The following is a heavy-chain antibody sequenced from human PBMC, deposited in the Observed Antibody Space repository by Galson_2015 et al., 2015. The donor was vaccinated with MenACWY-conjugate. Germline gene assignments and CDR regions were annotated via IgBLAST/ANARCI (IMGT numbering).Heavy chain of an antibody. CDR3: ARLWSDDYYYYGMDV. CDR1: GYSFPLYW. J-gene: IGHJ6*02. D-gene: IGHD3-3*01. Sequence: QSGAEVTKPGETLMISSTGSGYSFPLYWVGWVRQMPGKGLVWMGINYPGDSDTRYSPSFQGQVTISADKSISTAYLQWSSLKASDTAMYYCARLWSDDYYYYGMDVWGQGTTVTVSS. CDR2: NYPGDSDT. V-gene: IGHV5-51*01.